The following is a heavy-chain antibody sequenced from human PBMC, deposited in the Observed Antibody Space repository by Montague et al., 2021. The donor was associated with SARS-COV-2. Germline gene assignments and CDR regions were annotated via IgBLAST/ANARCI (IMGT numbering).Heavy chain of an antibody. CDR3: ARHRANAGSFDI. CDR2: VHYTGTT. D-gene: IGHD1-1*01. J-gene: IGHJ3*02. CDR1: GGSITVSRYD. V-gene: IGHV4-39*01. Sequence: SETLSLTCTVSGGSITVSRYDWGWIRQPPGKGLEWIGSVHYTGTTSYNASLKSRLTISVDTSENQFSLKMTSVTASDTAVYNYARHRANAGSFDIWGQGTMVTVSS.